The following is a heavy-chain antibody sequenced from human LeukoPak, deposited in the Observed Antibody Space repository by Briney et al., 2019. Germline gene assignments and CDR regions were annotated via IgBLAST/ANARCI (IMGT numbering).Heavy chain of an antibody. CDR2: INPNSGGT. Sequence: GASVKVSCKASGYTFTGYYMHWVRQAPGQGPEWMGWINPNSGGTNYAQKFQGWVTMTRDTSISTAYMELSRLRSDDTAVYYCARGPYYDILTGHPYYFDYWGQGTLVTVSS. CDR1: GYTFTGYY. V-gene: IGHV1-2*04. CDR3: ARGPYYDILTGHPYYFDY. J-gene: IGHJ4*02. D-gene: IGHD3-9*01.